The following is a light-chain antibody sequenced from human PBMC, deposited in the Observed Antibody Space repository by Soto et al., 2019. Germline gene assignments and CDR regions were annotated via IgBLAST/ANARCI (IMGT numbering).Light chain of an antibody. CDR3: QQYDRTPHT. Sequence: EIVLTQSPCTLSLSPGERATLSCRASQSVGSGYLACHQQKSGQAPRLLMYGASISATGIPDRCSGSGSGTDFTPIISRLEQEDFAVYYCQQYDRTPHTFGQGTRLEIK. CDR1: QSVGSGY. CDR2: GAS. V-gene: IGKV3-20*01. J-gene: IGKJ5*01.